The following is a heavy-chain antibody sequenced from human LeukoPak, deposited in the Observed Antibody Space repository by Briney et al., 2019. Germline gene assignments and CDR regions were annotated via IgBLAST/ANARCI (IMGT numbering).Heavy chain of an antibody. CDR3: ARDAYGMDV. J-gene: IGHJ6*02. CDR1: EFTFSNYG. CDR2: IWYDTSNN. V-gene: IGHV3-33*01. Sequence: GGSLRLSFAAPEFTFSNYGMHGVRQAPGKGLEGVAVIWYDTSNNSYADYVKGRFTIPRDNSKNTLYLQMNSLRAEDTAVYYCARDAYGMDVWGQGTTVTVSS.